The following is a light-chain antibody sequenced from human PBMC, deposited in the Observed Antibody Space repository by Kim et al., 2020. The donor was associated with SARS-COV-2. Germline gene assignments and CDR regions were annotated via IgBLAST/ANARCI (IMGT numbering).Light chain of an antibody. CDR3: SSYTRSSTNYV. J-gene: IGLJ1*01. CDR1: SSDVGSYDY. Sequence: QSITISYTGTSSDVGSYDYVSWYQQHPGKAPKLMIYAVSNRPSGVSNRFSGSKSANTASLTISGLQAEDEADYYCSSYTRSSTNYVFGTGTKVTVL. CDR2: AVS. V-gene: IGLV2-14*03.